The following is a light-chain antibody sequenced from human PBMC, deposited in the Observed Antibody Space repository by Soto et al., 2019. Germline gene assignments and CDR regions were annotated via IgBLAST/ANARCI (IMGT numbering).Light chain of an antibody. CDR1: QSLLDSDDGNTY. CDR3: MQRIEFPLT. J-gene: IGKJ4*01. Sequence: DIVMTQTPLSLPVTPGEPASISCGSSQSLLDSDDGNTYLDWYLQKPGQSPQLLIYTVSYRASGVPDRFSGSGSGTHFTMKISRVEAEDVGVYYCMQRIEFPLTFCGGNKVEIK. V-gene: IGKV2-40*01. CDR2: TVS.